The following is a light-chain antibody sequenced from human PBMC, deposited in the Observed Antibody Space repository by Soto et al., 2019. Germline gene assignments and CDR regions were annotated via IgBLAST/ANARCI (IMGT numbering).Light chain of an antibody. Sequence: DIQMTQSPPTLSASVGDRVTITCRASQSISSWLAWYQQKPGKAPKLLIYDASSLESGVPSRFSGSGSGTEFTLTISSLQPDDFATYYCQQYNSYPYTFGQGTKVDIK. CDR1: QSISSW. V-gene: IGKV1-5*01. CDR3: QQYNSYPYT. J-gene: IGKJ2*01. CDR2: DAS.